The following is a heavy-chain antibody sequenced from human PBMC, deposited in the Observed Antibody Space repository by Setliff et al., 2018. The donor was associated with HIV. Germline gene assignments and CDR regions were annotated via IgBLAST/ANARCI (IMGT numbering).Heavy chain of an antibody. V-gene: IGHV4-61*01. D-gene: IGHD5-18*01. CDR3: ARLPQRGFSYERGKYFDL. J-gene: IGHJ2*01. CDR2: IFYTGTT. CDR1: GGSISSGSHY. Sequence: SETLSLTCSVSGGSISSGSHYWGWIRQSPGKGLEWIGYIFYTGTTRYNPSLKSRVTISVDTSKNQVSLKLSSVTAADTALYFCARLPQRGFSYERGKYFDLWGRGTLVTVSS.